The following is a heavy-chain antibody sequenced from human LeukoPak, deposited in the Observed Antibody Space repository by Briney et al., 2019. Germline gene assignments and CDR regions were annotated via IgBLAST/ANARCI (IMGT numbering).Heavy chain of an antibody. CDR2: IYYSVST. V-gene: IGHV4-39*01. J-gene: IGHJ4*02. Sequence: PSETLSLTCTVSGGSISSSIYYWGWIRQPPGKGVEWIGSIYYSVSTYYTPSLKSRAIISVDTSKNQFSLKLKSVTAADMAVYYCARLADCSSTSCYDHWGQGTLVTVSS. D-gene: IGHD2-2*01. CDR1: GGSISSSIYY. CDR3: ARLADCSSTSCYDH.